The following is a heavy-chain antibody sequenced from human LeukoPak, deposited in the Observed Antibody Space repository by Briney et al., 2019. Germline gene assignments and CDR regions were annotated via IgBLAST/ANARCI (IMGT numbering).Heavy chain of an antibody. V-gene: IGHV3-30*02. CDR3: ANSYGSGSYYLGY. CDR1: GFTFSSYG. D-gene: IGHD3-10*01. Sequence: GGSLRLSCAASGFTFSSYGMHWVRQAPGKGLEWVAFIRYDGSNKYYADSVKGRFTISRDNSKNTLYLQMNSLRAEDTAVYYRANSYGSGSYYLGYWGQGTLVTVSS. J-gene: IGHJ4*02. CDR2: IRYDGSNK.